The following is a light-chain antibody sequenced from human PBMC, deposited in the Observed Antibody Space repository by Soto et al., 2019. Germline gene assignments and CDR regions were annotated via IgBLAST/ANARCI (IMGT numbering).Light chain of an antibody. CDR3: QQYNTYSPT. CDR2: MAS. V-gene: IGKV1-5*03. CDR1: QSVGSW. Sequence: DIQMTQSPSTLSASIGDRVTITCRASQSVGSWLAWYQRRPGKAPKLLIYMASTLEGGVQSRFSGSGSGTEFTLTISSLQPDDFATYYCQQYNTYSPTFGQGTRGEI. J-gene: IGKJ1*01.